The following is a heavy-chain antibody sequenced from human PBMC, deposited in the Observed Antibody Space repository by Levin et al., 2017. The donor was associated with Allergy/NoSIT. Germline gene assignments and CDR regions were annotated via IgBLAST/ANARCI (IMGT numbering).Heavy chain of an antibody. CDR3: ARDSSGPEHAGLGAVDEH. CDR1: GFTFSSYG. J-gene: IGHJ4*02. V-gene: IGHV3-33*01. CDR2: IWYDGSNK. Sequence: GESLKISCAASGFTFSSYGMHWVRQAPGKGLEWVAVIWYDGSNKYYADSVKGRFTISRDNSKNTLYLQMNSPRAEDTAVYYCARDSSGPEHAGLGAVDEHWGQGTLVTVSS. D-gene: IGHD6-19*01.